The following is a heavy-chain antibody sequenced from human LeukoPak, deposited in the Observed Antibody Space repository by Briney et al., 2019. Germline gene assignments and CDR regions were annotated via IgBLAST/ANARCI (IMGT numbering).Heavy chain of an antibody. Sequence: GGSLRLSCAASGFTFSNSCMTWVRQAPGKGLEWVANIRQDGSEETYVDSVRGRFTISRDNAKNSLYLQMNTLRAEDTAMYYCARDRSISEVVTLDYWGQGALVTVSS. J-gene: IGHJ4*02. CDR1: GFTFSNSC. V-gene: IGHV3-7*01. CDR3: ARDRSISEVVTLDY. D-gene: IGHD3-3*01. CDR2: IRQDGSEE.